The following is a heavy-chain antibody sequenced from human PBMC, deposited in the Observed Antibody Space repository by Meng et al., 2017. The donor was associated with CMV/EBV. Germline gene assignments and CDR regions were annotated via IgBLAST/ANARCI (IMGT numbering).Heavy chain of an antibody. CDR3: ARDSGVMTMVVTEGGRFDP. CDR1: GYTFTGYY. D-gene: IGHD4-23*01. Sequence: ASVKVSCKASGYTFTGYYMHWVRQAPGQGLEWMGWINPNSGGTNYAQKFQGRVTMTRDTSISTAYMELSRLRSDDTAVYYCARDSGVMTMVVTEGGRFDPWGQGTLVTVSS. V-gene: IGHV1-2*02. CDR2: INPNSGGT. J-gene: IGHJ5*02.